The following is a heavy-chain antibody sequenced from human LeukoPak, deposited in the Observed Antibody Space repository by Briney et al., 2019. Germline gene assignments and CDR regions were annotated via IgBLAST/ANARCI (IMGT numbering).Heavy chain of an antibody. CDR3: ARVIVHGHSDY. V-gene: IGHV4-59*08. CDR1: GGSISSYY. D-gene: IGHD2-8*01. J-gene: IGHJ4*02. Sequence: SETLSLTCTVSGGSISSYYWSWIRQSPGKTLEWIGYVYYTGSTKYNPSLKSRVTISVDTSKNQFSLKLSSVTAADTAVYYCARVIVHGHSDYWGQGALVIVSS. CDR2: VYYTGST.